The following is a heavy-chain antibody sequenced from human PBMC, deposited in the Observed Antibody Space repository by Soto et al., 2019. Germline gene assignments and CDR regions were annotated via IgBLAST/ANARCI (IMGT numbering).Heavy chain of an antibody. V-gene: IGHV1-2*04. CDR3: ARCHSSGWGQYDYYYGMDV. Sequence: GASAKVSCKASGYTFTGYYMHWVRQAPGQGLEWKGWINPNSEGTNYAQKFKGWVTMTRDTSISTDYMEQSRLRSDDTAVYYCARCHSSGWGQYDYYYGMDVRGQGTTVIFSS. CDR1: GYTFTGYY. D-gene: IGHD6-19*01. CDR2: INPNSEGT. J-gene: IGHJ6*02.